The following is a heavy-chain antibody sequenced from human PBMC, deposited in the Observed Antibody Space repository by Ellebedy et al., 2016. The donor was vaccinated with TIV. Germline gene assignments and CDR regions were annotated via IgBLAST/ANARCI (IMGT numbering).Heavy chain of an antibody. D-gene: IGHD5-24*01. CDR1: GFTFSSYS. CDR3: AKDLGDGYNLNYYGMDV. V-gene: IGHV3-48*01. J-gene: IGHJ6*02. Sequence: GESLKISXAASGFTFSSYSMNWVRQAPGKGLEWVSYISSSSSTIYYADSVKGRFTISRDNSKNTLYLQMNSLRAEDTAVYYCAKDLGDGYNLNYYGMDVWGQGTTVTVSS. CDR2: ISSSSSTI.